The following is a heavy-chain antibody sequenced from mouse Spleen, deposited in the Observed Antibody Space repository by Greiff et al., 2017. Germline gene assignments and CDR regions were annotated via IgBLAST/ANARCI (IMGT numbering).Heavy chain of an antibody. D-gene: IGHD2-3*01. CDR2: ISSGGSYT. Sequence: EVHLVESGGGLVKPGGSLKLSCAASGFTFSSYAMSWVRQTPEKRLEWVATISSGGSYTYYPDSVKGRFTISRDNAKNTLYLQMSSLRSEDTAMYYCARHRGSKWLLRRAYYYAMDYWGQGTSVTVSS. CDR1: GFTFSSYA. CDR3: ARHRGSKWLLRRAYYYAMDY. J-gene: IGHJ4*01. V-gene: IGHV5-9-3*01.